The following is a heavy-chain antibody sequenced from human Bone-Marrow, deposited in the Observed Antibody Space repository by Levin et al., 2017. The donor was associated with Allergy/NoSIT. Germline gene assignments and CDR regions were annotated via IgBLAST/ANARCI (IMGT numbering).Heavy chain of an antibody. CDR1: GFTFSSYG. D-gene: IGHD4-11*01. CDR3: AKATVTTGSPDY. J-gene: IGHJ4*02. Sequence: GESLKIPCAASGFTFSSYGMHWVRQAPGKGLEWVAVISYDGSNKYYADSVKGRFTISRDNSKNTLYLQMNSLRAEDTAVYYCAKATVTTGSPDYWGQGTLVTVSS. CDR2: ISYDGSNK. V-gene: IGHV3-30*18.